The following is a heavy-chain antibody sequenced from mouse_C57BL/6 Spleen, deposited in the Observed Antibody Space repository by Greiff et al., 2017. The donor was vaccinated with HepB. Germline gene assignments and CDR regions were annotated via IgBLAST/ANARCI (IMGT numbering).Heavy chain of an antibody. CDR2: IDPSDSYT. CDR1: GYTFTSYW. J-gene: IGHJ2*01. CDR3: ARSRLHSNLDY. V-gene: IGHV1-69*01. D-gene: IGHD2-5*01. Sequence: VQLQQPGAELVMPGASVKLSCKASGYTFTSYWMHWVKQRPGQGLEWIGEIDPSDSYTNYNQKFKGKSTLTVDKSSSTAYMQLSSLTSEDSAVYYCARSRLHSNLDYWGQGTTLTVSS.